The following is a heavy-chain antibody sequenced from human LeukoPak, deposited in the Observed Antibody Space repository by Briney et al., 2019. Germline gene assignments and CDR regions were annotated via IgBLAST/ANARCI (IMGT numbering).Heavy chain of an antibody. CDR3: ARDRCLDYDFWSGYYSNDY. Sequence: ASVKVSCKASGYTFTSYGISWVRQAPGQGLEWMGWISAYNGNTNYAQKLQGRVTMTTDTSTSTAYMELRSLRSDDTAVYYCARDRCLDYDFWSGYYSNDYWGQGTLVTVSS. J-gene: IGHJ4*02. V-gene: IGHV1-18*01. CDR1: GYTFTSYG. CDR2: ISAYNGNT. D-gene: IGHD3-3*01.